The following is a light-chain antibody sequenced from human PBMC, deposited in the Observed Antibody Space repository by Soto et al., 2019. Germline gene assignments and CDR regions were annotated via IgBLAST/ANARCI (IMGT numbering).Light chain of an antibody. CDR1: SSNIGSNT. CDR2: SSN. J-gene: IGLJ2*01. Sequence: QSVLTQPPSASGTPGQRVTISCSGSSSNIGSNTVNWYQQLPGTAPKLLIYSSNQRPSGVPDRFSGSKSGTSASLAISGLQSEDEADYYCAAWDASLNGVVFGGGTKLTVL. CDR3: AAWDASLNGVV. V-gene: IGLV1-44*01.